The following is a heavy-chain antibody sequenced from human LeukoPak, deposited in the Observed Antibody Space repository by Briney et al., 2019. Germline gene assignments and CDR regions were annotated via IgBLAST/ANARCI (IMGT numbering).Heavy chain of an antibody. J-gene: IGHJ4*02. CDR3: AKEGTVTVTAPNF. V-gene: IGHV3-23*01. Sequence: GGSLRLSCAASGFTFSTYAMTWVRQAPGKGLEWVSAIRGSGNPRYYADSVKGRFTISRDNSKNTQYLQVNSLRAANTGVYYCAKEGTVTVTAPNFWGQGTLVTVSS. CDR2: IRGSGNPR. D-gene: IGHD4-17*01. CDR1: GFTFSTYA.